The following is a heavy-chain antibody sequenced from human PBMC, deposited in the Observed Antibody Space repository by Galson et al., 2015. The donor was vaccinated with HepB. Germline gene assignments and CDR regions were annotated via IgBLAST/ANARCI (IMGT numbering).Heavy chain of an antibody. J-gene: IGHJ3*02. CDR1: GFSLSTSGVG. Sequence: PALVKPTQTLTLTCTFSGFSLSTSGVGVGWIRQPPGKALEWLALIYWDDDKRYSPSLKSRLTITKDTSKNQVVLTMTNMDPVDTATYYCAHTPEFPDAFDIWGQGTMVTVSS. CDR3: AHTPEFPDAFDI. D-gene: IGHD3-10*01. CDR2: IYWDDDK. V-gene: IGHV2-5*02.